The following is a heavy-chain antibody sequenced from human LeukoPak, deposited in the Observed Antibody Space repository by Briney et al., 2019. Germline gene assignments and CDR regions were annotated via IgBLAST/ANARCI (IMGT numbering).Heavy chain of an antibody. CDR3: ARSARRSSGQKGRGPEEFDY. V-gene: IGHV4-59*01. CDR1: GGSISSYY. D-gene: IGHD3-22*01. Sequence: SETLSLTCTVSGGSISSYYWSWIQQPPGKGLEWIGYIYYSGSTNYNPSLKSRVTISVDTSKNQFSLKLSSVTAADTAVYYGARSARRSSGQKGRGPEEFDYWGQGTLVTVSS. J-gene: IGHJ4*02. CDR2: IYYSGST.